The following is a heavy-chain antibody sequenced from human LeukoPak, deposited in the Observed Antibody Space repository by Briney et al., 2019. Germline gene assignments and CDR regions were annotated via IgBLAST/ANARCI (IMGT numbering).Heavy chain of an antibody. CDR1: RFTFTNYA. D-gene: IGHD3-10*01. J-gene: IGHJ5*02. V-gene: IGHV3-30-3*01. Sequence: GTSLRLSCAASRFTFTNYAMHWVRQAPGKGLEWVAVISYDGSKYNYADSVKGRFTISRDNSKNTLYLQMTSLRAEDTAVYYCARGSGNYYNWFDPWGQGTLVTVSS. CDR3: ARGSGNYYNWFDP. CDR2: ISYDGSKY.